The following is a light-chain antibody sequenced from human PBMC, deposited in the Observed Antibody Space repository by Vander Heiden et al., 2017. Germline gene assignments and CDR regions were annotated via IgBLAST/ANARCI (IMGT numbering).Light chain of an antibody. Sequence: TVVTQAPSLTVSPGWPVTLTCASSTAAVTNGYYPNWLQQKPGQAPRALIDSTSNKHAWTPARFSDSLLGGKAALTLSGVQPEDEAEYYCLLYDGGARVFGGGTKLTVL. CDR2: STS. CDR3: LLYDGGARV. CDR1: TAAVTNGYY. V-gene: IGLV7-43*01. J-gene: IGLJ3*02.